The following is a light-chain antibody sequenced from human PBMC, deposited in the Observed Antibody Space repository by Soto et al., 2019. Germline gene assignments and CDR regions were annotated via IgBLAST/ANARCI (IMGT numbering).Light chain of an antibody. J-gene: IGKJ1*01. CDR3: LQDYNYPWT. CDR1: QGIRND. CDR2: AAS. Sequence: AIQMTQSPSSLSASVGDRVTITCRASQGIRNDLGWYQQKPGKGPKLLIYAASSLQSGVPSRFSGSGSGTDFTLTISSLQPEYFATYYCLQDYNYPWTFGQGTKVEI. V-gene: IGKV1-6*01.